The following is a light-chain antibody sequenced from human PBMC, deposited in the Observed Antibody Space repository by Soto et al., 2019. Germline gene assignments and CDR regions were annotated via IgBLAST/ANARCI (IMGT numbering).Light chain of an antibody. CDR2: DVS. CDR1: SSDVGGYNY. CDR3: SSYTSRSTLV. J-gene: IGLJ2*01. V-gene: IGLV2-14*01. Sequence: QSALTQPASVSGSPGQSITISCTGTSSDVGGYNYVSWYQQHPGKAPKLMIYDVSNRPSGVSNRFSGSKSGNTASLTISGLQAEDEADYYCSSYTSRSTLVFGGGTKVTLL.